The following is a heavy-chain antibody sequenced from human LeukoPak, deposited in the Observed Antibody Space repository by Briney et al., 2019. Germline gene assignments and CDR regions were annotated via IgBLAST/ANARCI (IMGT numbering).Heavy chain of an antibody. V-gene: IGHV3-23*01. J-gene: IGHJ4*02. CDR3: AKDRASSSLYYFDY. CDR2: ISGSGGST. Sequence: GGSLRLSCAASGFTFSSYAMNWVRQAPGKGLEWVSAISGSGGSTYYADSVKGRFTISRDNSKNTLYLQMNSLRAEDTAVYYCAKDRASSSLYYFDYWGQGTLDTVSS. CDR1: GFTFSSYA. D-gene: IGHD6-13*01.